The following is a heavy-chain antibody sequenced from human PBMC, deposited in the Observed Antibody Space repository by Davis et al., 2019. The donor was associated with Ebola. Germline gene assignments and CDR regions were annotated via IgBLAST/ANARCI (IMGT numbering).Heavy chain of an antibody. J-gene: IGHJ4*02. D-gene: IGHD2-2*02. Sequence: GESLKISCAASGFTFSGSAMHWVRQASGKGLEWVGRIRSKANSYATAYAASVKGRFTISRDDSKNTAYLQMNSLKTEDTAVYYCTTRIVVLPAAIYSGYDDFDYWGQGTLVTVSS. CDR2: IRSKANSYAT. CDR1: GFTFSGSA. CDR3: TTRIVVLPAAIYSGYDDFDY. V-gene: IGHV3-73*01.